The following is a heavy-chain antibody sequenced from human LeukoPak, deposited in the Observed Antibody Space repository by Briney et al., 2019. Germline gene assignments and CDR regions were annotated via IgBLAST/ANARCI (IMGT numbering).Heavy chain of an antibody. CDR2: ISGSGGST. V-gene: IGHV3-23*01. D-gene: IGHD4-11*01. J-gene: IGHJ6*02. CDR1: GFTFSSYA. CDR3: AKDAVYSNYYGMDV. Sequence: GGSLRLSCAASGFTFSSYAMSWVRQAPGKGLEWVSAISGSGGSTYYADSVKGWFTISRDNSKNTLYLQMNSLRAEDTAVYYCAKDAVYSNYYGMDVWGQGTTVTVSS.